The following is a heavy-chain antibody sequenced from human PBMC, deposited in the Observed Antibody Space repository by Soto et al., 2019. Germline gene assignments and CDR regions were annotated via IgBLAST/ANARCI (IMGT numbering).Heavy chain of an antibody. Sequence: PGGSLRLSCAASGFTFSNAWMNWVRQAPGKGLEWVGRIKSKTDGGTTDYAAPVKGRFTISRDDSKNTLYLQMNSLKTEDTAVYYCTTEAGSGSYYRRPHYWGQGTLVTVSS. D-gene: IGHD3-10*01. V-gene: IGHV3-15*07. CDR1: GFTFSNAW. CDR2: IKSKTDGGTT. J-gene: IGHJ4*02. CDR3: TTEAGSGSYYRRPHY.